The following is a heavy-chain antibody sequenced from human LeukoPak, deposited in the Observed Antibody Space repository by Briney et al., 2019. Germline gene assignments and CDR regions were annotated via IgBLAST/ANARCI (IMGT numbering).Heavy chain of an antibody. CDR2: IYYSGST. V-gene: IGHV4-39*01. CDR3: ARSLAGPRARPSDY. CDR1: GGSIRSSNYY. Sequence: SDTLSLTCTVSGGSIRSSNYYWGWIRQPPGRGLEWIGIIYYSGSTYYNPSLKSRVTISVDTSKNQISLKLNSVTAADTAVYYCARSLAGPRARPSDYWGQGILVTVSS. D-gene: IGHD6-19*01. J-gene: IGHJ4*02.